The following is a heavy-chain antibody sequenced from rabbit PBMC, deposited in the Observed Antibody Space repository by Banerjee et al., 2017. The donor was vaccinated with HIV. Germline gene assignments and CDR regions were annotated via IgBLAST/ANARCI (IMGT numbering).Heavy chain of an antibody. CDR3: AREGSAWGEFNL. J-gene: IGHJ4*01. V-gene: IGHV1S45*01. Sequence: QEQLEESGGGLVKPEGSLTLTCKASGFTLSSYWMYWVRQTPGKGLEWIACIYAGSSGSTWYASWAKGRFTISKASSTTVTLQMTSLTAADSATYFCAREGSAWGEFNLWGPGTLVTVS. CDR2: IYAGSSGST. D-gene: IGHD4-1*01. CDR1: GFTLSSYW.